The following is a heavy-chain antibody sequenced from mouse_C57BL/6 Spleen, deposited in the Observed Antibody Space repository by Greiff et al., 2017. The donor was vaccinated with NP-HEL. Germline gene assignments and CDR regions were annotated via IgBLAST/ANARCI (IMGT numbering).Heavy chain of an antibody. CDR1: GYTFTSYW. V-gene: IGHV1-69*01. Sequence: QVQLQQSGAELVMPGASVKLSCKASGYTFTSYWMHWVKQRPGQGLEWIGEIDPSDSYTNYNQKFKGKSTLTVDKSSSTAYMQLSSLTSEDSAVYYCARVYYYGSSLWYFDVWGTGTTVTVSS. J-gene: IGHJ1*03. CDR3: ARVYYYGSSLWYFDV. D-gene: IGHD1-1*01. CDR2: IDPSDSYT.